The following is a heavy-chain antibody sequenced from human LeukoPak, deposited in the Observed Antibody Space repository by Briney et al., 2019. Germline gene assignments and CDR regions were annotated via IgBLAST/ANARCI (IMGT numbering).Heavy chain of an antibody. Sequence: PSETLSLTCTVSGGSISSYYWSWIRQPPGKGLEWIGYIYYSGSTNYNPSLKSRVTISVDTSKNQFSLKLSSVTAADTAVYYCARYDSSGYNYLDYWGQGTLVTVSS. V-gene: IGHV4-59*01. CDR1: GGSISSYY. CDR2: IYYSGST. J-gene: IGHJ4*02. CDR3: ARYDSSGYNYLDY. D-gene: IGHD3-22*01.